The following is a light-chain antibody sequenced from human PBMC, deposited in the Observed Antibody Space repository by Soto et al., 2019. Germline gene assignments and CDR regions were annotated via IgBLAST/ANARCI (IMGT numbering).Light chain of an antibody. J-gene: IGKJ1*01. CDR3: QQHKSYPRT. Sequence: DIQMTQSPSTLSASVGDRVTITCRASQSISSARVWYQQKPGKAPNLLIYKASSLESGVPVRFSGSGSGTEFTLTISSLQPEEFATYYCQQHKSYPRTFGQGTKVEIK. V-gene: IGKV1-5*03. CDR2: KAS. CDR1: QSISSA.